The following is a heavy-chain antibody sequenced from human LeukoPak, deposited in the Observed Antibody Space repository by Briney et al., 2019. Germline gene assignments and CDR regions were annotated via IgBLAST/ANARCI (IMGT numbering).Heavy chain of an antibody. J-gene: IGHJ4*02. V-gene: IGHV4-34*01. Sequence: SETLSITCAVYGGSFSGYCWSWIRQPPGKGLEWIGSIYYSGNTYYNPSLKSRVTISVDTSKNQFSLKLSSVTAADAAVYYCARLRPYFDYWGQGTLVTVSS. CDR1: GGSFSGYC. CDR3: ARLRPYFDY. CDR2: IYYSGNT.